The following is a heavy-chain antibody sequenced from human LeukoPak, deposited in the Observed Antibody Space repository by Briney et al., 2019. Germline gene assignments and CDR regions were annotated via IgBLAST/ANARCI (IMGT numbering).Heavy chain of an antibody. D-gene: IGHD6-13*01. J-gene: IGHJ4*02. Sequence: ASVKVSCKASGGTFSSYAISWVRQAPGQGLEWMGWISAYNGNTNYAQKLQGRVTMTTDTSTSTAYMELRSLRSDDTAVYYCARDLSIAAAVSPVDYWGQGTLVTVSS. V-gene: IGHV1-18*01. CDR3: ARDLSIAAAVSPVDY. CDR1: GGTFSSYA. CDR2: ISAYNGNT.